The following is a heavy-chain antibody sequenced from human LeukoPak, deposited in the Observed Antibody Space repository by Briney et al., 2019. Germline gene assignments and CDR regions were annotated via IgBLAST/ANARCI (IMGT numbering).Heavy chain of an antibody. CDR1: GYTFTSYA. CDR2: INAGNGNT. Sequence: ASVKVSCKASGYTFTSYAMHWVRQAPGQRLEWMGWINAGNGNTKYSQKFQGRVTITRDTSASTAYMELSSLRSEDTAVYYCARDNQQRLVRPGAFDIWGQGTMVTVSS. J-gene: IGHJ3*02. CDR3: ARDNQQRLVRPGAFDI. V-gene: IGHV1-3*01. D-gene: IGHD6-13*01.